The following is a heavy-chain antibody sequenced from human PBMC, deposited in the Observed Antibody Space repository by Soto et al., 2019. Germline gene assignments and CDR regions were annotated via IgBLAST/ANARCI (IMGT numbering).Heavy chain of an antibody. Sequence: GSLRLSCAASGFTFADWWMHWVRQAPGKGLVWVSRIKGDGSRINFADFVKGRFTVTRDNAKNTVYLQVNSRTVEDTAVYYGAKDLNDAAADRWGQGTLVTVSS. CDR1: GFTFADWW. CDR2: IKGDGSRI. V-gene: IGHV3-74*01. J-gene: IGHJ5*02. D-gene: IGHD6-13*01. CDR3: AKDLNDAAADR.